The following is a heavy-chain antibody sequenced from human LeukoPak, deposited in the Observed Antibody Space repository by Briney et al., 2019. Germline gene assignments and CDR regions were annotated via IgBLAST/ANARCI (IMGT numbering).Heavy chain of an antibody. J-gene: IGHJ3*02. Sequence: SETLSLTCTVSGGSVSSYYWNWIRQPPGKGLEWIGYIYYSGSTNYNPSLKSRVTISVDTSKNQFSLNLNSVTAADTAVYYCARDVRPLIHAFDIWGQGTVVTVSS. CDR2: IYYSGST. CDR1: GGSVSSYY. V-gene: IGHV4-59*02. CDR3: ARDVRPLIHAFDI.